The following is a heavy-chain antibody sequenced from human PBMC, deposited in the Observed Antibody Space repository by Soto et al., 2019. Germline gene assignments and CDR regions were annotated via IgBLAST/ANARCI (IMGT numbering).Heavy chain of an antibody. V-gene: IGHV3-15*01. J-gene: IGHJ6*02. CDR1: GFTFSNAW. D-gene: IGHD2-2*01. CDR3: THMAVVVVPAAMDYYYGMDV. CDR2: IKSKTDGGTT. Sequence: GGSLRLSCAASGFTFSNAWMSWVRQAPGKGLEWVGRIKSKTDGGTTDYAAPVKGRFTISRDDSKNTLYLQMNSLKTEDTAVYYCTHMAVVVVPAAMDYYYGMDVWGQRTTVTVSS.